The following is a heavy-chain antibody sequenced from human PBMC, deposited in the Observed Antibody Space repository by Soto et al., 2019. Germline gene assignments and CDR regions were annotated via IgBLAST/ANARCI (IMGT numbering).Heavy chain of an antibody. J-gene: IGHJ6*02. D-gene: IGHD5-12*01. Sequence: GGSLRLSCAASGFTFSSYGMHWVRQAPGKGLEWVAVISYDGSNKYYADSVKGRFTISRDNSKNTLYLQMNSLRSEDTAVYYCARISRGYRGYDLGYYYYGMDVWGQGTTVTVSS. CDR1: GFTFSSYG. CDR3: ARISRGYRGYDLGYYYYGMDV. V-gene: IGHV3-30*03. CDR2: ISYDGSNK.